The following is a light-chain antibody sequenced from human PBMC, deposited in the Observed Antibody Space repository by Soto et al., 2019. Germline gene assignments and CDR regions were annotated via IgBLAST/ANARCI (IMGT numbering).Light chain of an antibody. CDR1: SSDVGSYNL. Sequence: QSVLTQPASVSGSPGQSITISCTGTSSDVGSYNLVSWYQQHPGKAPKLMIYEVSKRPSGVSNRFSGSKSGNTASLTSSGLQAEDEADYYCCSYAGSSTSVVFGGGTKLTVL. CDR3: CSYAGSSTSVV. V-gene: IGLV2-23*02. J-gene: IGLJ2*01. CDR2: EVS.